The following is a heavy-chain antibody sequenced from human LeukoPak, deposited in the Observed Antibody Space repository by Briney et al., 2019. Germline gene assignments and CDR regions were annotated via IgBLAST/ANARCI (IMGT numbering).Heavy chain of an antibody. CDR2: ISGSGGST. Sequence: PGGTLRLSCAASGFTFSSYGMSWVRQAPGKGLEWVSAISGSGGSTYYADSVKGRFTISRDNAKNSLYLQMNSLRAEDTALYYCARDLRTGANGRYFDYWGQGTLVTVSS. V-gene: IGHV3-23*01. J-gene: IGHJ4*02. D-gene: IGHD1-26*01. CDR1: GFTFSSYG. CDR3: ARDLRTGANGRYFDY.